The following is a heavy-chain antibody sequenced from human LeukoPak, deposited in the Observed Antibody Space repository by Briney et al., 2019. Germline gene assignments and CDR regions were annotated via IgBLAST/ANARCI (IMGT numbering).Heavy chain of an antibody. CDR3: ARQVTFGYAFAYYFDY. CDR2: IHNSEST. CDR1: GGSISSSSYY. J-gene: IGHJ4*02. Sequence: SETLSLTCTVSGGSISSSSYYWGWIRQPPGKGLEWIGNIHNSESTYYNPSLKSRVTMSVDTSKNQFSLKLSSVTAADTAVYYCARQVTFGYAFAYYFDYWGQGSLVTVSS. D-gene: IGHD5-18*01. V-gene: IGHV4-39*01.